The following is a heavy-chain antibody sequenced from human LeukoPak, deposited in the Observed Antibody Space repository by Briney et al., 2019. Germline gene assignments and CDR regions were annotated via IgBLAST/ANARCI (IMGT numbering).Heavy chain of an antibody. D-gene: IGHD3-16*02. CDR1: GYTFTSYG. Sequence: ASVKVSCKASGYTFTSYGISWVRQAPGQGLEWMGWISAYNGNTNYAQKLQGRATMTTDTSTSTAYMELRSLRSDDTAVYYCARDYDYVWGSYRQAYNFDYWGQGTLVTVSS. CDR2: ISAYNGNT. CDR3: ARDYDYVWGSYRQAYNFDY. J-gene: IGHJ4*02. V-gene: IGHV1-18*01.